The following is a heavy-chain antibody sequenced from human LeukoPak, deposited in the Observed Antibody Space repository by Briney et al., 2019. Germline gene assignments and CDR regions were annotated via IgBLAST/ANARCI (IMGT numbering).Heavy chain of an antibody. CDR2: IYYSGST. Sequence: PSETLSLTCTVSGGSVSSGSYYWSWIRQPPGKGLEWIGYIYYSGSTNYNPSLKSRVTISVDTSKNQFSLKLSFVTAADTAVYYCARVRADGYNYYYYGMDVWGQGTTVTVSS. CDR1: GGSVSSGSYY. V-gene: IGHV4-61*01. D-gene: IGHD5-24*01. CDR3: ARVRADGYNYYYYGMDV. J-gene: IGHJ6*02.